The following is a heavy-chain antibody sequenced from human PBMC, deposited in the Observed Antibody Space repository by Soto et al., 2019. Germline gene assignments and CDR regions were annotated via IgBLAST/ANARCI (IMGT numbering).Heavy chain of an antibody. J-gene: IGHJ4*02. D-gene: IGHD4-17*01. CDR1: GGTFSSYT. CDR2: IIPILGIA. Sequence: QVQLVQSGAEVKKPGSSVKVSCKASGGTFSSYTISWVRQVPGQGLEWMGRIIPILGIANYAQKFQGRVTITADTSTSTAYMELRSLRSEDTAVYYCARAARADGDYDWGQGTLVTVSS. CDR3: ARAARADGDYD. V-gene: IGHV1-69*02.